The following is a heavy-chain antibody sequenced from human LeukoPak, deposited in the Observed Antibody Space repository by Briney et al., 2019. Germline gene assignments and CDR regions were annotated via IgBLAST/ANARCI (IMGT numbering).Heavy chain of an antibody. V-gene: IGHV3-11*01. CDR3: ARGYDSSGYSPYFDY. J-gene: IGHJ4*02. CDR2: ISSSGSTI. D-gene: IGHD3-22*01. Sequence: GGSLRLSCAASGFTFSDYYMSWIRQGPGKGLEWVSYISSSGSTIYYADSVKGRFTISRDNAKNSLYLQMNSLRAEDTAVYYCARGYDSSGYSPYFDYWGQGTLVTVSS. CDR1: GFTFSDYY.